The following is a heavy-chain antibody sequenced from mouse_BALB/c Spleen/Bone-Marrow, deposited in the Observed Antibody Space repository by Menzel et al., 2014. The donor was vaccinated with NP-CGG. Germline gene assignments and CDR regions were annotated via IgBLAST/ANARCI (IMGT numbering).Heavy chain of an antibody. D-gene: IGHD2-13*01. CDR1: GYTFTSYY. Sequence: VQLQQSGAELVKPGASVKLSCKASGYTFTSYYMYWVKQRPGQGLEWIGEINPSNGGTNFNEKLKSKATLTVDESSSTAYMQLSSLTSEGSAVYYCTREGDSPFAYWGQGTLVTVSA. V-gene: IGHV1S81*02. J-gene: IGHJ3*01. CDR3: TREGDSPFAY. CDR2: INPSNGGT.